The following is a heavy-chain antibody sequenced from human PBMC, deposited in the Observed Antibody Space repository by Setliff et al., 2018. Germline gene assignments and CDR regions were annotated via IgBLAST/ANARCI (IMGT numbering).Heavy chain of an antibody. V-gene: IGHV4-31*03. J-gene: IGHJ4*02. CDR3: ARDPRDGSSSPMADN. Sequence: SETLSLTCLVSGGSINSGGHYWSWVRQRPGQGLEWLGYIYYRGNIYYNPSLKSRMTISRDLSTNQFSLTVNSMTAADTAVYFCARDPRDGSSSPMADNWGQGTLVTVSS. CDR1: GGSINSGGHY. CDR2: IYYRGNI. D-gene: IGHD3-10*01.